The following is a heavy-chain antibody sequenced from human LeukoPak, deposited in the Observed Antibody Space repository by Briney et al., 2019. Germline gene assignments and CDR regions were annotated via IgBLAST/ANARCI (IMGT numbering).Heavy chain of an antibody. CDR1: GYDFSTYW. V-gene: IGHV5-51*01. Sequence: PGESLKISCKGLGYDFSTYWNAWVRQRPGEGLEWMGITHPGGSETRYDPSFQGQVTISADRSTSTAYLQWSSLRASDTATYYCARASRDGYNQNFDHWGQGTLVTVSS. CDR3: ARASRDGYNQNFDH. CDR2: THPGGSET. D-gene: IGHD5-24*01. J-gene: IGHJ4*02.